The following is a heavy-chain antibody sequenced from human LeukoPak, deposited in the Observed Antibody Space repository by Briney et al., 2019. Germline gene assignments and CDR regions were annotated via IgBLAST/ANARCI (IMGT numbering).Heavy chain of an antibody. J-gene: IGHJ4*02. D-gene: IGHD3-16*02. Sequence: GGSLRLSCAASGFTFSSYSMNWVRQAPGKGLEWVSSISSSSSYIYYADSVKGRFTISRDNAKNSLYLQMNSLRAEDTAVYYCARGDYDYVWGSYRSGGFDYWGQGTLVTVSS. V-gene: IGHV3-21*01. CDR1: GFTFSSYS. CDR2: ISSSSSYI. CDR3: ARGDYDYVWGSYRSGGFDY.